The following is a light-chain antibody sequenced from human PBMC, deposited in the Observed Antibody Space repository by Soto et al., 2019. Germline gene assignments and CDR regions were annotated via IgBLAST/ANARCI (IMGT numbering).Light chain of an antibody. Sequence: QSVLTQPASVSRSPGQSTTISCTGTSSDVGAYNHISWYQQHPGKAPKLLIYDVSNRPSGLSNRFSGSKSGNTASLTIAGLQADDEADYYCSSHASGSTLIFGGGT. J-gene: IGLJ2*01. CDR1: SSDVGAYNH. CDR3: SSHASGSTLI. V-gene: IGLV2-14*03. CDR2: DVS.